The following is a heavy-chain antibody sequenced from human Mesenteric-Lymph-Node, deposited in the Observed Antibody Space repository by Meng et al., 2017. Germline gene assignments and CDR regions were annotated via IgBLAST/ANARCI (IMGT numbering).Heavy chain of an antibody. CDR1: GYSFSIYW. D-gene: IGHD3-22*01. V-gene: IGHV5-51*01. CDR3: ARRGPDSTGRDAFDM. Sequence: GGSLRLSCKGSGYSFSIYWIAWVRQMPGKGLEWMGIIYPGDSDTRYSPSFQGQVTISADKSITTAYLQWSSLRPSDTAMYFCARRGPDSTGRDAFDMWGQGTMVTVSS. CDR2: IYPGDSDT. J-gene: IGHJ3*02.